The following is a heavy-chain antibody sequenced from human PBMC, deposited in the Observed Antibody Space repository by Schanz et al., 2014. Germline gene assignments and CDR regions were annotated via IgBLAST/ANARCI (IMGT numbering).Heavy chain of an antibody. CDR1: GFTVRSYA. D-gene: IGHD6-19*01. Sequence: VQLVESGGGVVQPGRSLRLSCAASGFTVRSYAMHWVRQAPGKGLEWVSGISDRGDGTNYGDSVRGRFTISRDNSRNTVYLQMNNVGVDDTATYYCVKTDAGWRFDYWGQGTLVIVSS. J-gene: IGHJ4*02. CDR3: VKTDAGWRFDY. CDR2: ISDRGDGT. V-gene: IGHV3-23*04.